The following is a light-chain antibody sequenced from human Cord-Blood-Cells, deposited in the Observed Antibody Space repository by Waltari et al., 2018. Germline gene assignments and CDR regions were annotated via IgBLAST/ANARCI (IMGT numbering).Light chain of an antibody. J-gene: IGLJ3*02. V-gene: IGLV1-36*01. Sequence: QSVLTQPRSVSEGPRQWVNISCSGRSHNTGNNAAHWSQQLTGKAPKLLIYYDDLLPSGVSDRFSGSKSGTSASLAISGLQSEDEADYYCAAWDDSLNGWVFGGGTKLTVL. CDR2: YDD. CDR1: SHNTGNNA. CDR3: AAWDDSLNGWV.